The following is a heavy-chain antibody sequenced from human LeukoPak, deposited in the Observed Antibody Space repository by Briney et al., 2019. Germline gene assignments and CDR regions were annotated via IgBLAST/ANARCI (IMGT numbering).Heavy chain of an antibody. V-gene: IGHV3-20*04. Sequence: PGGSLRLSCAASGFPLADNGMSWVRQTPGKGLEWVCGINWNGADTAYADSVKGRFTVSRDSAKNSLYLQMTGLTAEDTAFYYCARERDRGNDFGDSVDYWGQGTLVTVSS. CDR3: ARERDRGNDFGDSVDY. J-gene: IGHJ4*02. CDR2: INWNGADT. D-gene: IGHD4-17*01. CDR1: GFPLADNG.